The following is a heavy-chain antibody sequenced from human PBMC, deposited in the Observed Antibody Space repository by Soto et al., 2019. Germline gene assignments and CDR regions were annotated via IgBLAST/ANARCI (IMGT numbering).Heavy chain of an antibody. CDR3: ARGITGEGGWFDP. V-gene: IGHV1-8*02. Sequence: GASVKVSCKASGYRFTGYGLHWVRQAPGQGLEWMGWMNPNSGDTGYAQKFQGRVTMTRNTSITTGYMELSSLRSEDTAVYYCARGITGEGGWFDPWGQGTLVTVSS. J-gene: IGHJ5*02. CDR1: GYRFTGYG. D-gene: IGHD7-27*01. CDR2: MNPNSGDT.